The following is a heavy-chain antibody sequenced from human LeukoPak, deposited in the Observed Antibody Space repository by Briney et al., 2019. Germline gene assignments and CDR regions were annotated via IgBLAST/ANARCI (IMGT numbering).Heavy chain of an antibody. D-gene: IGHD1-7*01. CDR3: ARRGNYWFDP. CDR1: GYSFTNYW. J-gene: IGHJ5*02. CDR2: IYPGDSDT. V-gene: IGHV5-51*01. Sequence: GESLKISRKGSGYSFTNYWIGWVRQMPGKGLEWMGIIYPGDSDTRYSPSFQGQVTISADTSISTAYLQWSSLKASDTAIYYCARRGNYWFDPWGQGTLVTVSS.